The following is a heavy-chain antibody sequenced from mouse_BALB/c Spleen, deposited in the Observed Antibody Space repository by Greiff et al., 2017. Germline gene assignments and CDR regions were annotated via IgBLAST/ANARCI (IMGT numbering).Heavy chain of an antibody. CDR2: IWSGGST. Sequence: QVQLKESGPGLVQPSQSLSITCTVSGFSLTSYGVHWVRQSPGKGLEWLGVIWSGGSTDYNAAFISRLSISKDNSKSQVFFKMNSLQANDTAIYYCARNIAAYYYAMDYWGQGTSVTVSS. D-gene: IGHD2-12*01. CDR3: ARNIAAYYYAMDY. J-gene: IGHJ4*01. V-gene: IGHV2-2*02. CDR1: GFSLTSYG.